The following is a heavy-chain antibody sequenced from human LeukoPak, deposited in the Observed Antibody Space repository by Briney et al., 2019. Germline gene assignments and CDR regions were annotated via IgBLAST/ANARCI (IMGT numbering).Heavy chain of an antibody. D-gene: IGHD2-2*01. CDR1: GGSISSYY. J-gene: IGHJ4*02. V-gene: IGHV4-59*01. CDR2: IYYSGST. Sequence: SETLSLTCTVSGGSISSYYWSWIQQPPGKGLEWIGYIYYSGSTNYNPSLKSRVTISVDTSKNQFSLNLSSVTAADTAVYYCASSRSSTSLIAFDYWGQGTLVTVSS. CDR3: ASSRSSTSLIAFDY.